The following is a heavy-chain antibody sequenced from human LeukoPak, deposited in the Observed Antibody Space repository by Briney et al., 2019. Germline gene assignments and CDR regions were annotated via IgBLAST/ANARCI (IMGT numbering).Heavy chain of an antibody. V-gene: IGHV4-39*01. Sequence: PGGSLRLSCAASGFTFSSYWMHWVRQVPGKGLEWIGSIYYSGSTYYNPSLKSRVTISVDTSKNQFSLKLSSVTAADTAVYYCARLAGGGSGWYNGNYYYYMDVWGKGTTVTISS. CDR1: GFTFSSYW. CDR2: IYYSGST. CDR3: ARLAGGGSGWYNGNYYYYMDV. J-gene: IGHJ6*03. D-gene: IGHD6-19*01.